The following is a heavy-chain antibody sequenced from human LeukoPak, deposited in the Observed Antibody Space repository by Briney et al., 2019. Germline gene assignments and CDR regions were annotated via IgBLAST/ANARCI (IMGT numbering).Heavy chain of an antibody. D-gene: IGHD6-19*01. Sequence: GGSLRLSCAASGFTFSSYAMSWVRQAPGKGLEWVSAISGSGGSTYYADSVKGRFTISRDNSKNTLYLQMSSLRAEDTAVYYCAKTYSSGWTKFDYWGQGTLVTVSS. J-gene: IGHJ4*02. CDR3: AKTYSSGWTKFDY. V-gene: IGHV3-23*01. CDR2: ISGSGGST. CDR1: GFTFSSYA.